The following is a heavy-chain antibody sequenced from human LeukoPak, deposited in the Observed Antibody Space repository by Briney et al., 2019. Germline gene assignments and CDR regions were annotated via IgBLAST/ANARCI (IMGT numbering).Heavy chain of an antibody. Sequence: SETLSLTCTVSGGSISSGSYYWSWIRQPAGKGLEWIGRIYTSGSTNYNPSLKSRVTISVDTSKNQFSLKLSSVTAADTAVYYCARGIVVVPAAIVWIDPWGQGTLVTVSS. D-gene: IGHD2-2*02. CDR1: GGSISSGSYY. CDR3: ARGIVVVPAAIVWIDP. V-gene: IGHV4-61*02. J-gene: IGHJ5*02. CDR2: IYTSGST.